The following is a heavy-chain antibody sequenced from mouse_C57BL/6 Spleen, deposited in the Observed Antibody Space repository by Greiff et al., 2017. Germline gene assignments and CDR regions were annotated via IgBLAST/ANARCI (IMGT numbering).Heavy chain of an antibody. D-gene: IGHD1-1*01. Sequence: QVQLKESGAELVRPGTSVKVSCKASGYAFTNYLIEWVKQRPGQGLEWIGVINPGSGGTNYNEKFKGKATLTADKSSSTAYMQLSSLTSEDSAVYSCARWYYGSRCYFYDRGQCTTLTVAS. CDR1: GYAFTNYL. V-gene: IGHV1-54*01. CDR2: INPGSGGT. J-gene: IGHJ2*01. CDR3: ARWYYGSRCYFYD.